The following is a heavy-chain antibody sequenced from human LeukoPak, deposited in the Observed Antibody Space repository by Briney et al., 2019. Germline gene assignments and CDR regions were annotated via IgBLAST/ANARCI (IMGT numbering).Heavy chain of an antibody. CDR3: ARDRDSSGLYGGADL. CDR2: ISSTNGHT. J-gene: IGHJ5*02. D-gene: IGHD6-19*01. Sequence: GGSLRLSCAASGFSFSFSNMNWVRQAPGKGLEWVSYISSTNGHTYYADSVNGRFTISRDTAKNSLYLQMNSLRVEDTAIYFCARDRDSSGLYGGADLWGQGTLVTVSS. CDR1: GFSFSFSN. V-gene: IGHV3-21*03.